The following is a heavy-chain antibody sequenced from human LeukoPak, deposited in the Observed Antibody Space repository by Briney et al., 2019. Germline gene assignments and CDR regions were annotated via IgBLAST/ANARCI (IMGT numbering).Heavy chain of an antibody. D-gene: IGHD3/OR15-3a*01. V-gene: IGHV4-39*01. CDR3: ARQTGSGLFILP. CDR1: GGSISSSSYS. Sequence: SETLSLTCTVSGGSISSSSYSWGWIRQPPGKGLVWIGSIYYSGSTYYNPSLKSRVTISVDTSKNQFSLKLSSVTAADTAVYYCARQTGSGLFILPGGQGTLVTVSS. J-gene: IGHJ4*02. CDR2: IYYSGST.